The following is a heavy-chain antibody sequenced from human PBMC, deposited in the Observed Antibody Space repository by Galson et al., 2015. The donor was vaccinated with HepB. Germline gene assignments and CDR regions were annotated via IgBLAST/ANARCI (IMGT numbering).Heavy chain of an antibody. CDR3: ARRDLVGATRLWGTFDI. D-gene: IGHD1-26*01. CDR2: ISTTTTTK. Sequence: SLRLSCAASGFTLSTYPMHWVRQAPGKGLEWVSTISTTTTTKYHADSVQGRFTISRDKSKNTLYLQMNGLRAEDTAVYYCARRDLVGATRLWGTFDIWGQGTRVAFSS. V-gene: IGHV3-23*01. CDR1: GFTLSTYP. J-gene: IGHJ3*02.